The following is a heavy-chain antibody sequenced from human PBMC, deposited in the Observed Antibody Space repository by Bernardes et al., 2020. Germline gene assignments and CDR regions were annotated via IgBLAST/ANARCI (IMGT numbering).Heavy chain of an antibody. CDR1: GFTLSDYW. CDR3: ARDQYTYGTD. J-gene: IGHJ4*02. D-gene: IGHD5-18*01. V-gene: IGHV3-74*01. CDR2: INGDGSST. Sequence: SLRLSCAASGFTLSDYWMHWVRQAPGKGLVWVSRINGDGSSTTYADSVKGRFTISRDNAKNTLYLQMNSLRAEDTAVYYCARDQYTYGTDWGQGTLVTVSS.